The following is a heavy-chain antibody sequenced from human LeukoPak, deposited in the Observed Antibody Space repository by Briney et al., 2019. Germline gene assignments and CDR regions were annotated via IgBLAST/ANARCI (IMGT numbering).Heavy chain of an antibody. D-gene: IGHD3-22*01. J-gene: IGHJ4*02. CDR2: INPSGGST. V-gene: IGHV1-46*01. Sequence: ASVKVSCKASGYTFTSYYMHWVRQAPGQGLEWMGIINPSGGSTSYAQKFQGRVTMTTDTSTSTAYMELRSLRSDDTAVYYCARDLLTNSGYYYPIDYWGQGTLVTVSS. CDR3: ARDLLTNSGYYYPIDY. CDR1: GYTFTSYY.